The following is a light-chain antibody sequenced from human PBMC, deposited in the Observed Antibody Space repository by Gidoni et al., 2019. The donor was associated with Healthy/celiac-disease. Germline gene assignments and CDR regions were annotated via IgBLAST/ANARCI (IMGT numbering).Light chain of an antibody. Sequence: AIRMTQSPSSFSASTGDRVTITCRASQGISSYVAWYQQKPGKAPKLLIYAASTLQSGVPSRFSGSGSGTDFTLTISCLQSEDFATYYCQQYYSYPPLTFXGXTKVEIK. J-gene: IGKJ4*01. CDR3: QQYYSYPPLT. CDR2: AAS. CDR1: QGISSY. V-gene: IGKV1-8*01.